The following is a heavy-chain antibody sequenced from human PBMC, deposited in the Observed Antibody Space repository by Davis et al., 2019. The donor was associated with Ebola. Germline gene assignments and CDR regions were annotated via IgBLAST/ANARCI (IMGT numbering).Heavy chain of an antibody. CDR1: GYTFTRYG. V-gene: IGHV1-8*02. CDR3: ARGPGGNYRAAEFDY. J-gene: IGHJ4*02. D-gene: IGHD4-11*01. CDR2: MNPNSVNP. Sequence: AASVTVSCKASGYTFTRYGINWLRQATGHGREWMGWMNPNSVNPGYAQKFQGRVTMTRNTSISTAYMELSSLGSEDTAVYYCARGPGGNYRAAEFDYWGQGTLVTVSS.